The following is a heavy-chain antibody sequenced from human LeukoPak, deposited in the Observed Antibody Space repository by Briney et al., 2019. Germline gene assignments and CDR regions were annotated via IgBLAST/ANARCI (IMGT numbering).Heavy chain of an antibody. V-gene: IGHV1-69*13. Sequence: SVKVSCKASGGTFSSYAISWVRQAPGQGLEWMGGIIPIFGTANYAQKFQGRVTITADESTSTAYMELSSLRSEDTAVYYCARDRSSGGSWSLDYWGQGTLVTVSS. CDR2: IIPIFGTA. CDR3: ARDRSSGGSWSLDY. D-gene: IGHD2-15*01. CDR1: GGTFSSYA. J-gene: IGHJ4*02.